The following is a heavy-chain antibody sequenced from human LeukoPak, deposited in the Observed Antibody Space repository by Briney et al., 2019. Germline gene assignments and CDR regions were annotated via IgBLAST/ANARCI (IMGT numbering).Heavy chain of an antibody. D-gene: IGHD6-19*01. J-gene: IGHJ4*02. CDR3: AKRSVYTTGWFFDF. CDR2: ISGSGDNT. V-gene: IGHV3-23*01. CDR1: GFSFSSYA. Sequence: GGSLRLSCAASGFSFSSYAMSWVRQAPGKGLEWVSSISGSGDNTYYAESVKGRFTISRDNSKNTQFLQMNSLRAEDTAVFYCAKRSVYTTGWFFDFWGLGTLVTVSS.